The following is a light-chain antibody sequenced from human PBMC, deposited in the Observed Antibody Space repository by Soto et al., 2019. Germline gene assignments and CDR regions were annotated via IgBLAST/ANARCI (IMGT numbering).Light chain of an antibody. CDR3: QQRSNWPYT. CDR1: QRVSSY. J-gene: IGKJ2*01. Sequence: EIVLTQSPATLSLSPGERATLSCRASQRVSSYLAWYQQKPGQAPRPLIYDASNRATGIPARFSGSGSGTDFTLTISSLEPEDFAVYYCQQRSNWPYTFGQGAKLEIK. CDR2: DAS. V-gene: IGKV3-11*01.